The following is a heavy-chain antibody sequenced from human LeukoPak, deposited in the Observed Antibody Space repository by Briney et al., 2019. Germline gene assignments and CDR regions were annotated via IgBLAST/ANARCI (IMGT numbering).Heavy chain of an antibody. V-gene: IGHV3-7*01. CDR2: IKQDGSEK. CDR3: VREDYGSGSYLYYYYGMDV. Sequence: GGSLRLSCAASGFTFSSYWMSWVRQAPGKGLEWVANIKQDGSEKYVESVKGRFTTSRDNAKNSLYLQMNSLRAEDKAVYYCVREDYGSGSYLYYYYGMDVWGQGTTVTVSS. J-gene: IGHJ6*02. CDR1: GFTFSSYW. D-gene: IGHD3-10*01.